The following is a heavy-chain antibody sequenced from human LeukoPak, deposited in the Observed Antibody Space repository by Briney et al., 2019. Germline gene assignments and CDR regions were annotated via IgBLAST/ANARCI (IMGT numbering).Heavy chain of an antibody. CDR1: GFTFSSYN. CDR3: ASCRYGDYDCYFGL. J-gene: IGHJ2*01. D-gene: IGHD4-17*01. CDR2: ISISSTI. Sequence: PGGSLRLSCAVSGFTFSSYNMNWVRQAPGKGLEWVSYISISSTIYYADSVKGRFTISRDNPKNSLYPQMNSLRADDTPAYYSASCRYGDYDCYFGLWGRGTLVTVS. V-gene: IGHV3-48*01.